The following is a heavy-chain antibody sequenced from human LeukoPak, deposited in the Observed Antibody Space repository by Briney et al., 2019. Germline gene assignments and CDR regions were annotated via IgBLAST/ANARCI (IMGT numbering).Heavy chain of an antibody. V-gene: IGHV1-69*13. CDR3: ARASGYSGSFTHPIDY. Sequence: ASVKVSCKASGGTFSSYAISWVRQAPGQGLEWMGGIIPIFGTANYAQKFQGRVTITADESTSTAYMELSSLRSEDTAVYYCARASGYSGSFTHPIDYWGQGTLVTVSS. J-gene: IGHJ4*02. CDR1: GGTFSSYA. CDR2: IIPIFGTA. D-gene: IGHD1-26*01.